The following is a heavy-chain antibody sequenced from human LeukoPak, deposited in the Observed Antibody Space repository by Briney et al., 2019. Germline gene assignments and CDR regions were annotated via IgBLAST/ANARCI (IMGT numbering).Heavy chain of an antibody. D-gene: IGHD5-18*01. CDR2: IYDSGST. V-gene: IGHV4-59*01. J-gene: IGHJ4*02. CDR3: ARSPRDSSYADFDY. CDR1: GGSISSYY. Sequence: SETLSLTCSVFGGSISSYYWSWIRHPPGKGLDGIGYIYDSGSTSYNPSLKSRVTISLDTSKNQFSLRLSSVTAADTAVYYCARSPRDSSYADFDYWGQGTLVTVSS.